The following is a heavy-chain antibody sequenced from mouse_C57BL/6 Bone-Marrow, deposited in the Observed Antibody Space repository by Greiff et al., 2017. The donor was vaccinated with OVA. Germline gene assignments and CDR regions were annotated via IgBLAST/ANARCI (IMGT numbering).Heavy chain of an antibody. CDR2: INPYNGGT. V-gene: IGHV1-19*01. J-gene: IGHJ4*01. D-gene: IGHD1-1*02. CDR3: ARRVVRGAMDY. Sequence: EVKLMESGPVLVKPGASVKMSCKASGYTFTDYYMNWVKQSHGKSLEWIGGINPYNGGTSYNQKFKGKATLTVDKSSSTAYMELNSLTSEDSAVYYCARRVVRGAMDYWGQGTSVTVSS. CDR1: GYTFTDYY.